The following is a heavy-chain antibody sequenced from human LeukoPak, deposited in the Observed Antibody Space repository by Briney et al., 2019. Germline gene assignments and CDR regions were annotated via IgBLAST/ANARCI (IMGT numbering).Heavy chain of an antibody. V-gene: IGHV3-23*01. J-gene: IGHJ6*02. CDR1: GFTFNNYA. CDR2: IGISGDDT. CDR3: AKNLYCGGGSCYPSALGMDV. D-gene: IGHD2-15*01. Sequence: GGSLRLSCAGSGFTFNNYAMSWVRQTPRKGLEWVSGIGISGDDTYYADSVKGRFTISRDNSKNTLFLQMNSLRAEDTAVYYCAKNLYCGGGSCYPSALGMDVWGQGTTVTVSS.